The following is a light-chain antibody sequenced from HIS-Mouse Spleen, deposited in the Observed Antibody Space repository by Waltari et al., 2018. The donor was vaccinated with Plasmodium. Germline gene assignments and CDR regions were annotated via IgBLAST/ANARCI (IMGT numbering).Light chain of an antibody. CDR2: STN. CDR3: VLYMGSGIWV. J-gene: IGLJ2*01. CDR1: SGSVSTSYY. Sequence: QTVVTQEPSFSVSPGGTVTLTCVLSSGSVSTSYYPSWYQQTPGHAPRALIYSTNTRSSGVPDRFSGSILGNKAALTITGAQADDESDYYCVLYMGSGIWVFGGGTKLTVL. V-gene: IGLV8-61*01.